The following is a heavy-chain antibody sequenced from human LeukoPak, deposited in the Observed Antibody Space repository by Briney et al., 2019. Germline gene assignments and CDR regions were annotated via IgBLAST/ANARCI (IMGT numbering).Heavy chain of an antibody. CDR1: GFTFNRYL. Sequence: GGSLRLSCAASGFTFNRYLMHWVRQAPGEGPVWVAHILNDGGSTSYADSVKGRFTISRDNAKNTLSLQMNSLRAEDTAVYYCVRHNYGYDYWGQGTPVTVSS. J-gene: IGHJ4*02. D-gene: IGHD5-18*01. V-gene: IGHV3-74*01. CDR3: VRHNYGYDY. CDR2: ILNDGGST.